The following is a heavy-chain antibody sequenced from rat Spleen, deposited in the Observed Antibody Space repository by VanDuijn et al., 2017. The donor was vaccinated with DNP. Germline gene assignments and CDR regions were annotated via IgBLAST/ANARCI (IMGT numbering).Heavy chain of an antibody. J-gene: IGHJ2*01. CDR3: TRHPVGGSYYFDY. CDR2: IIYDGSST. Sequence: EVQLVESGGGLVQPGRSLKLSCAASGFTFSDYYMAWVRQAPTKGLEWVASIIYDGSSTYYRDSVKGRFTISRDNAKNTLYLQMDSLRSEDTATYYCTRHPVGGSYYFDYWGQGVMVTVSS. CDR1: GFTFSDYY. D-gene: IGHD1-12*02. V-gene: IGHV5-22*01.